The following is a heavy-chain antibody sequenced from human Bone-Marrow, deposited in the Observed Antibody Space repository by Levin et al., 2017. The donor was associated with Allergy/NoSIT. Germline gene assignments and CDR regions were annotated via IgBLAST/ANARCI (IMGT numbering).Heavy chain of an antibody. D-gene: IGHD3-3*01. CDR2: ISDDGKKI. CDR3: VKDRRSTWSLEY. Sequence: GGSLRLSCAASGFSFRTYGMHWVRQAPGEGPEWVAVISDDGKKIYYADSVKGRFTISRDDSKDTVYLQMNNLRVDDTAVYYCVKDRRSTWSLEYWGKGTLVSVAA. V-gene: IGHV3-30*18. CDR1: GFSFRTYG. J-gene: IGHJ4*02.